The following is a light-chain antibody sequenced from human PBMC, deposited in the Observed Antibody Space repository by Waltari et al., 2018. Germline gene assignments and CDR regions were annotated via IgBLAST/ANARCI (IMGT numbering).Light chain of an antibody. CDR1: RSVSANF. CDR2: DAF. V-gene: IGKV3-20*01. CDR3: QQYGSSVS. Sequence: ESVLTQSPATLSLSPGETATISCRASRSVSANFLALYQQKPGQAPRLLIHDAFRRATGVPDRFSGSGSETDFTLNINRLEPDDFAVYFCQQYGSSVSFGGGTKLEIK. J-gene: IGKJ4*01.